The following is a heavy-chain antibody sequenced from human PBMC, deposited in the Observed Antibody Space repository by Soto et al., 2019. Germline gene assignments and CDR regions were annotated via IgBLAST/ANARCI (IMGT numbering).Heavy chain of an antibody. V-gene: IGHV4-59*08. Sequence: SETMSLTSAVYGGSFSGHYSSWVRQPPGKGLEWIGYLYYRGSTHYNPSLKSRVTISADTSKNQFSLKLSSVTAADTAVYYCARHLGRQQLVLGLDYWGQGTLVTVSS. J-gene: IGHJ4*02. D-gene: IGHD6-13*01. CDR2: LYYRGST. CDR3: ARHLGRQQLVLGLDY. CDR1: GGSFSGHY.